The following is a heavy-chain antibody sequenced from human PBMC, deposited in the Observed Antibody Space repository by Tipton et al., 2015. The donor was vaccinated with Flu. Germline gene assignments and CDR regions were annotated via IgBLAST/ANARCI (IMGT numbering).Heavy chain of an antibody. V-gene: IGHV4-59*08. CDR1: GDSISSFY. D-gene: IGHD3/OR15-3a*01. CDR2: VHYTGTT. Sequence: TLSLTCTVSGDSISSFYWSWVRQPPGEGLEWIGYVHYTGTTNYNPSLNGRVTISIDTSKNQFSLKLSSVTAADTAVYYCARLFGLQRISTYYYHAMDVWGQGTTVTVSS. CDR3: ARLFGLQRISTYYYHAMDV. J-gene: IGHJ6*02.